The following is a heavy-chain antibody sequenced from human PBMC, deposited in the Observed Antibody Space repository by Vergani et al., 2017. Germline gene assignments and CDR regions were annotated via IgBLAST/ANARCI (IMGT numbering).Heavy chain of an antibody. CDR2: IYYSGST. CDR1: GGSISSYY. J-gene: IGHJ4*02. CDR3: ARATQLGYCSSTSCYKKGDYFDY. V-gene: IGHV4-59*01. Sequence: QVQLQESGPGLVKPSETLSLTCTVSGGSISSYYWSWIRQPPGKGLEWIGYIYYSGSTHYNPSLKSRVTISVDTAKNQFSLKLSSVTAADTAVYYCARATQLGYCSSTSCYKKGDYFDYWGQGTLVTVSS. D-gene: IGHD2-2*02.